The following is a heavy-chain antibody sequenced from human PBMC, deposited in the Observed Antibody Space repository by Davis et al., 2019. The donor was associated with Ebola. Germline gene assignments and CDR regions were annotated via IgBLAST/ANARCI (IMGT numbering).Heavy chain of an antibody. J-gene: IGHJ6*02. CDR1: GYTFTSYA. Sequence: ASSVKVSRKASGYTFTSYAMHWVRQAPGQRLEWMGWINAGNGNTKYSQKFQGRVTITRDTSASTAYMELSSLRSEDTAVYYCARDWVGATSLKYYYGMDVWGQGTTVTVSS. CDR3: ARDWVGATSLKYYYGMDV. D-gene: IGHD1-26*01. CDR2: INAGNGNT. V-gene: IGHV1-3*01.